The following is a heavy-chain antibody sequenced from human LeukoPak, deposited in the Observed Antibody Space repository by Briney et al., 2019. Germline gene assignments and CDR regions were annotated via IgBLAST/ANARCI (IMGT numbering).Heavy chain of an antibody. V-gene: IGHV1-2*02. CDR3: ARDGVWFGDHFDY. CDR2: INANSGGT. Sequence: ASVKVSCKASGYTFSDYYIHWVRQAPGQGLEWMGGINANSGGTNNEQKFQGRVTMTTDTSTSTAYMELRSLRSDDTAVYYCARDGVWFGDHFDYWGQGTLVTVSS. CDR1: GYTFSDYY. J-gene: IGHJ4*02. D-gene: IGHD3-10*01.